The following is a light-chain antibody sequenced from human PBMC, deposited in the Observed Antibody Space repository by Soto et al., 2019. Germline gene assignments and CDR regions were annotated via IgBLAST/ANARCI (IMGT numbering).Light chain of an antibody. Sequence: DTMLTQSPGTLALSPGEGATLSCRASQSLSGRYLAWYQQKPGQAPRLLIYGASTRPTGIPDRFSGSGSGTDFTLTISRLEPEDFAVYYCQQYDSSPRTFGQGTKVEI. CDR3: QQYDSSPRT. CDR2: GAS. V-gene: IGKV3-20*01. J-gene: IGKJ1*01. CDR1: QSLSGRY.